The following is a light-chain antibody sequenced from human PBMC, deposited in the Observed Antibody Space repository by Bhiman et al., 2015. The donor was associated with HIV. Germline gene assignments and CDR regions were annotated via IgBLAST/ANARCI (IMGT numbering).Light chain of an antibody. V-gene: IGLV3-21*01. CDR2: YDI. Sequence: SYVLTQPPSVSVAPGKTANITCGGSDIGTKSVQWYQQRPGQAPVLVIYYDIDRPSGIPERFSGSNSGNTATLTISRVEAGDEADYYCQAWDSSTARVFGTGTRVTVL. CDR1: DIGTKS. CDR3: QAWDSSTARV. J-gene: IGLJ1*01.